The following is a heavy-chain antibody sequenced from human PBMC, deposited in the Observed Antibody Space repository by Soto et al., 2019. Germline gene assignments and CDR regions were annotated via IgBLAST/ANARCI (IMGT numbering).Heavy chain of an antibody. D-gene: IGHD3-10*01. Sequence: QVQLVQSGAEVKRPGSSVKVSCKASGDTFSFYSINWVRQAPGLGLEWMGRVNPILSMSNYAQRFQGRVTMTPDKSTSTAYIELGGLSSEDTALYYCASSYGSGSRAWGYWGQGALVTVSS. J-gene: IGHJ4*02. CDR2: VNPILSMS. V-gene: IGHV1-69*04. CDR3: ASSYGSGSRAWGY. CDR1: GDTFSFYS.